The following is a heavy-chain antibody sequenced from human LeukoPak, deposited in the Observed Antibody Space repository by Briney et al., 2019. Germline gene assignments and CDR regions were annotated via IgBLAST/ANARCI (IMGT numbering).Heavy chain of an antibody. J-gene: IGHJ4*02. CDR2: ISAYNGNT. V-gene: IGHV1-18*04. Sequence: ASVKVSCKASGYIFTGYYLHWVRQAPGQGLEWMGWISAYNGNTNYAQKLQGRVTMTTDTSTSTAYMELRSLRSDDTAVYYCAVHYVWGSYPYWGQGTLVTVSS. CDR3: AVHYVWGSYPY. D-gene: IGHD3-16*02. CDR1: GYIFTGYY.